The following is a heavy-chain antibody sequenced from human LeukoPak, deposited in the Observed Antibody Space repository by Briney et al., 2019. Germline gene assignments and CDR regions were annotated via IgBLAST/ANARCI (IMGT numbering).Heavy chain of an antibody. CDR2: ISWNSGSI. D-gene: IGHD5-24*01. J-gene: IGHJ4*02. CDR1: GFTFDDYA. V-gene: IGHV3-9*01. CDR3: AKDKSVEMATSFDY. Sequence: SGRSLRLSCAASGFTFDDYAMHWVRQAPGKGLEWVSGISWNSGSIGYADSVKGRFTISRDNAKNSLYLQMNSLRAEDTALYYCAKDKSVEMATSFDYWGQGTLVTVSS.